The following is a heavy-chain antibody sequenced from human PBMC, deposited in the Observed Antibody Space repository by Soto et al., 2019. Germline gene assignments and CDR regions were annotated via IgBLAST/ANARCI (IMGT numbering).Heavy chain of an antibody. CDR1: GFNFNIYA. D-gene: IGHD3-10*01. Sequence: EVQLLESGGGFVQPGGSLRLSCAASGFNFNIYAMSWVRQAPGRGLEWVSSITGNGATTYYPDSVKSRFTISRDNCKKRLSLQMLCLGVEGTALYYCALDGRNYCGSGGGYYKAGGDYWGQGTLVTVSS. J-gene: IGHJ4*02. CDR3: ALDGRNYCGSGGGYYKAGGDY. V-gene: IGHV3-23*01. CDR2: ITGNGATT.